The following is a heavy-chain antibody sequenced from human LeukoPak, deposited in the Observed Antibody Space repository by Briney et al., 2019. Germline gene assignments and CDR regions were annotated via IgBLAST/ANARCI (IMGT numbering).Heavy chain of an antibody. V-gene: IGHV3-11*05. D-gene: IGHD6-13*01. J-gene: IGHJ4*02. Sequence: NPGGSLRLSCAASGFTFSDHYMSWVRQAPGKGLEWVSYISSSSAYTDYADSAKGRFTISRDNAKNSLYLQMNSLRAENTAVYYCARDSTTLAAAGTWGYWGQGTLVTVSS. CDR2: ISSSSAYT. CDR3: ARDSTTLAAAGTWGY. CDR1: GFTFSDHY.